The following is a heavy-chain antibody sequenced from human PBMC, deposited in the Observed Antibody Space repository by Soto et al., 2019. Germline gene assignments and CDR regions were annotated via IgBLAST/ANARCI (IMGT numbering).Heavy chain of an antibody. J-gene: IGHJ4*02. D-gene: IGHD1-26*01. V-gene: IGHV3-23*01. Sequence: PGGSLRLSCEASGFTFRNYKMNWVRQAPGKGLEWVSQISISDSGVSTYYADSVKGRFTISRDNSKNTLYLQMNSLRVEDTAVYYCAKEDVGGYYYSGLWGQGTLVTVSS. CDR1: GFTFRNYK. CDR3: AKEDVGGYYYSGL. CDR2: ISDSGVST.